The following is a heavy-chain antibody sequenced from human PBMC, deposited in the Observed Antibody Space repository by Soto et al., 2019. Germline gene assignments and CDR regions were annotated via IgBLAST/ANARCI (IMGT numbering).Heavy chain of an antibody. Sequence: EVQLVESGGGLVQPGGSLRLSCAASGFTFSSYEMNWVRQAPGKGLEWVSYISSSGSTIYYADSVKGRFTISRDNAKNSLYLQMNSLRAEDTAVYYCAYGSGRHYYYYYGMDVWGQGTTVTVSS. CDR2: ISSSGSTI. D-gene: IGHD3-10*01. CDR3: AYGSGRHYYYYYGMDV. J-gene: IGHJ6*02. V-gene: IGHV3-48*03. CDR1: GFTFSSYE.